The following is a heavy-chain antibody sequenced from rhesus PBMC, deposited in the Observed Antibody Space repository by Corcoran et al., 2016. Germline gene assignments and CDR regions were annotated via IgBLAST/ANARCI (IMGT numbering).Heavy chain of an antibody. Sequence: QVQLQESGPGLVKPSETLYLTCAVSGGSFSGYYWGWIRQPPGEGLEGIGYISGSSGTTNYNPSHKSRVTISTDTSKNQFSLKLSSVTAADTAVYYCARVDSGSYYPDAFDFWGQGLRVTVSS. J-gene: IGHJ3*01. CDR1: GGSFSGYY. V-gene: IGHV4-165*01. CDR2: ISGSSGTT. CDR3: ARVDSGSYYPDAFDF. D-gene: IGHD3-16*01.